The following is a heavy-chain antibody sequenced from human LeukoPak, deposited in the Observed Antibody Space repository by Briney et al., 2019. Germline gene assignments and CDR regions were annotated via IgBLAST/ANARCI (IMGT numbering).Heavy chain of an antibody. Sequence: PGGSLRLSCAASGFTFSSYWMSWVRQAPGKGLEWVASIKQDGSEKYYVDSVKGRFTISRDNSKNTLYLQMNSLRAEDTAVYYCARDYYGMDVWGKGTTVTVSS. V-gene: IGHV3-7*01. CDR3: ARDYYGMDV. J-gene: IGHJ6*04. CDR1: GFTFSSYW. CDR2: IKQDGSEK.